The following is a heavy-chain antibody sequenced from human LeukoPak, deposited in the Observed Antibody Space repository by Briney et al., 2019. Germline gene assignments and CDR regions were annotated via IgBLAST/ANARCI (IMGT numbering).Heavy chain of an antibody. V-gene: IGHV1-69*13. Sequence: ASVKVSCKASGGTFSSYAISWVRQAPGQGLEWMGGIIPIFGTANYAQKFQGRVTITADESTSTAYMELSSLRSEDTAVYYCARDGGGYSGYVPWGQGTLVTVSS. D-gene: IGHD5-12*01. CDR1: GGTFSSYA. CDR2: IIPIFGTA. CDR3: ARDGGGYSGYVP. J-gene: IGHJ4*02.